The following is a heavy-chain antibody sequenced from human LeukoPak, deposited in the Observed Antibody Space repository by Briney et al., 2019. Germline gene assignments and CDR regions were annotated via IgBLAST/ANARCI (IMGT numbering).Heavy chain of an antibody. J-gene: IGHJ4*02. CDR1: GDTFSSYA. Sequence: GASVKVSCKASGDTFSSYAISWVRQAPGQGLEWVGGIIPIFGTANYAQKFQGRVAITADESTSTAYMELSSLRSEDTAVYYCARAIENSGYDFDYWGQGTLLTVSS. V-gene: IGHV1-69*13. CDR2: IIPIFGTA. D-gene: IGHD5-12*01. CDR3: ARAIENSGYDFDY.